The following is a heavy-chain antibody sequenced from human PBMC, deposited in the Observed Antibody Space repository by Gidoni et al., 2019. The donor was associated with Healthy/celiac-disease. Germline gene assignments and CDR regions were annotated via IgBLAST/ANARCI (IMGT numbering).Heavy chain of an antibody. CDR1: GFTFSNAW. Sequence: EVQLVESGGGLVKPGGSLRLSCAASGFTFSNAWMSWVRQAPGKGLEWVGRIKSKTDGGTTDYAAPVKGRFTISRDDSKNTLYLQMNSLKTEDTAVYYCTTDVYYYYGMDVWGQGTTVTVSS. J-gene: IGHJ6*02. V-gene: IGHV3-15*01. CDR2: IKSKTDGGTT. CDR3: TTDVYYYYGMDV.